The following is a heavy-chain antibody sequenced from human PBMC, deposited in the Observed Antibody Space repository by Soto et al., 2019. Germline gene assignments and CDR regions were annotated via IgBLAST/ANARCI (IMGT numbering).Heavy chain of an antibody. V-gene: IGHV4-59*08. D-gene: IGHD3-16*01. CDR3: ARRWGDYFDY. CDR1: GGAFSGYY. J-gene: IGHJ4*02. Sequence: PSETLSLTCAVYGGAFSGYYWSWIRQPPGKGLEWIGYIYYSGSTNYNPSLKSRVTISVDTSKNQFSLKLSLKLSSVTAADTAVYYCARRWGDYFDYWGQGTLVTVSS. CDR2: IYYSGST.